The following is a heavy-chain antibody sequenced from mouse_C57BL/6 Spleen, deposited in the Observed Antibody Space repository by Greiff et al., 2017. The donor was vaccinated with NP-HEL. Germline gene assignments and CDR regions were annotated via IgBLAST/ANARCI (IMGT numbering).Heavy chain of an antibody. J-gene: IGHJ2*01. D-gene: IGHD2-4*01. Sequence: EVKLVESGAELVKPGASVKLSCTASGFNIKDYYMHWVKQRTEQGLEWIGRIDPEDGETKYAPTFQGKATITSDTSSNTAYLQRSSLTSEDTAVYYCARFDYFFDYWGQGTTLTVSS. CDR3: ARFDYFFDY. CDR2: IDPEDGET. CDR1: GFNIKDYY. V-gene: IGHV14-2*01.